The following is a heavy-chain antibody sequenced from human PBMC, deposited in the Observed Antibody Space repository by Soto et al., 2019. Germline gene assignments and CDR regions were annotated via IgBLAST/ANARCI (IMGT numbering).Heavy chain of an antibody. CDR3: ARSVGNSQLRFLEWLSYYYYYGMDV. V-gene: IGHV1-46*01. CDR2: INPSGGST. CDR1: GYTFTEYD. J-gene: IGHJ6*02. D-gene: IGHD3-3*01. Sequence: GASVKVSCKTSGYTFTEYDINWVRQAPGQGLERMGIINPSGGSTSYAQKFQGRVTMTRDTSTSTVYMELSSLRSEDTAVYYCARSVGNSQLRFLEWLSYYYYYGMDVWGQGTTVTVSS.